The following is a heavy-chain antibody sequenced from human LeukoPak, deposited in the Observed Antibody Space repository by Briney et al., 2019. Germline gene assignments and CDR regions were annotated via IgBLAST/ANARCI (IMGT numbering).Heavy chain of an antibody. D-gene: IGHD6-6*01. V-gene: IGHV3-23*01. CDR3: AKDRSGYSSSPWDY. CDR1: GFTFSIYA. CDR2: ISGGGTNT. Sequence: GRSLRLSCAASGFTFSIYAMTWVRQDPGKGPEWVSAISGGGTNTYYADSVKGRFTISRDNSKNTLYLQMNSLRAEDTAVYYCAKDRSGYSSSPWDYWGQGTLVTVSS. J-gene: IGHJ4*02.